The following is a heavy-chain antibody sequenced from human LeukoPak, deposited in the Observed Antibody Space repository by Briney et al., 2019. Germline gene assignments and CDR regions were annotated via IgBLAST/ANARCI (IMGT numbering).Heavy chain of an antibody. D-gene: IGHD2-21*02. J-gene: IGHJ4*02. CDR3: ARGPSLVVVTAIPFDY. CDR2: INPSGGST. CDR1: GYTFTSYY. V-gene: IGHV1-46*01. Sequence: ASVKVSCKASGYTFTSYYMHWVRQAPGQGLEWMGIINPSGGSTSYARKFQGRVTMTRDTSTSTVYMELSSLRSEDTAVYYCARGPSLVVVTAIPFDYWGQGTLVTVSS.